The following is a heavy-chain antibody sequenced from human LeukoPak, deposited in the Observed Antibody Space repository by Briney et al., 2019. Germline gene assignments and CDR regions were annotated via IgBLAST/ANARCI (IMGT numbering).Heavy chain of an antibody. CDR2: ISSSSSTI. D-gene: IGHD3-22*01. Sequence: GGSLRLSCAASGFTFSSYSMNWVRQAPGKGLEWVSYISSSSSTIYYADSVKGRFTISRDNAKNSLYLQMNSLRAEDTTVYYCATYSSLNRREFQYWGQGTLLTVSS. CDR3: ATYSSLNRREFQY. V-gene: IGHV3-48*04. CDR1: GFTFSSYS. J-gene: IGHJ1*01.